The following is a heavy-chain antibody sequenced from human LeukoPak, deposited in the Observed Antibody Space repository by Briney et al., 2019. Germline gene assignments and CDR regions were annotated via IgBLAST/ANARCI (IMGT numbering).Heavy chain of an antibody. CDR1: GFTFSSYG. V-gene: IGHV3-30*02. CDR2: IRYDGSNK. CDR3: AKDLWSMVRGVFDY. Sequence: GGSLRLSCAASGFTFSSYGMHWVRQAPGKGLEWVAFIRYDGSNKYYADSVKGRFTISRDNSKNTLYLQMNSLRAEDTAVYYCAKDLWSMVRGVFDYWGQGTLVTVSS. J-gene: IGHJ4*02. D-gene: IGHD3-10*01.